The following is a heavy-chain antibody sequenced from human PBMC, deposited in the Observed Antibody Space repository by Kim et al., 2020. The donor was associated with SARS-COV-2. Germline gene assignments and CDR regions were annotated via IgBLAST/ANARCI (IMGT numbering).Heavy chain of an antibody. J-gene: IGHJ4*02. CDR2: FYPGDSDT. CDR3: ARGNDRVLDY. V-gene: IGHV5-51*01. CDR1: GYSFSNYW. Sequence: GESLKISCKGSGYSFSNYWIGWVRQMPGKGLEWMGMFYPGDSDTRYSPSSQGQVTMSADKSVSTAYLQWSSLKASDTAIYYCARGNDRVLDYWGQGTLVTVSS. D-gene: IGHD1-1*01.